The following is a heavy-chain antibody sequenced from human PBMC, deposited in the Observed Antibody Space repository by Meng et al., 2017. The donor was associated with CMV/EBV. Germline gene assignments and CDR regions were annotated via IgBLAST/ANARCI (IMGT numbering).Heavy chain of an antibody. CDR3: AGRQYQLLLN. V-gene: IGHV4-34*01. D-gene: IGHD2-2*01. Sequence: PETLSLTCAVYGGSFSGYYWSWNRQPAGKGLEWIREINHSGSTNYNPSLKSRVTISVDASKNQFSLKLSSVTAADTAVYYCAGRQYQLLLNWGQGTLVTVSS. CDR2: INHSGST. CDR1: GGSFSGYY. J-gene: IGHJ4*02.